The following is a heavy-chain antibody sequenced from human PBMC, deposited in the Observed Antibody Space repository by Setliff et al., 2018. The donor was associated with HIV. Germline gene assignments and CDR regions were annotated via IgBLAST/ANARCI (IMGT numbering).Heavy chain of an antibody. CDR2: ISHSGST. CDR1: GGSFSSSNW. Sequence: PSETLSLTCAVSGGSFSSSNWWSWVRQPPGKGLEWIGEISHSGSTNYNPSLKSRVTISLDKSKNQFSLKLSSVPAADTAVYYCAGGDQLVRRGVFNIWGPGTMVTVSS. J-gene: IGHJ3*02. D-gene: IGHD3-16*01. V-gene: IGHV4-4*02. CDR3: AGGDQLVRRGVFNI.